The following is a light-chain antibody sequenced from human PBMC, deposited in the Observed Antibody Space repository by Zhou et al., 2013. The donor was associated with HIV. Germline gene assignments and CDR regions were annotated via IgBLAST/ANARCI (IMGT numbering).Light chain of an antibody. CDR3: LQDSNYPRT. CDR1: QSVSSAY. J-gene: IGKJ1*01. CDR2: GST. Sequence: EIVLTQSPGTLSLSPGERATLSCRASQSVSSAYLAWHQQKPGQAPSLLIYGSTTRATGIPDRFSGSWSGSDFILSISRLEPEDFATYYCLQDSNYPRTFGQGTKVEI. V-gene: IGKV3-20*01.